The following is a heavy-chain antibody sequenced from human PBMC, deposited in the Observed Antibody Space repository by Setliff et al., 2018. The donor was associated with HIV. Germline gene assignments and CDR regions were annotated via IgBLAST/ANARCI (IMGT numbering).Heavy chain of an antibody. V-gene: IGHV4-39*07. CDR1: GGSISSSSYY. CDR3: ARAPTGGGWFDP. CDR2: IYYSGST. J-gene: IGHJ5*02. D-gene: IGHD7-27*01. Sequence: PSETLSLTCTVSGGSISSSSYYWGWIRQPPGKGLEWIGSIYYSGSTYYNPSLKSRVTISVDTLKNQFSMKLSSVIAADTAVYYCARAPTGGGWFDPWGQGTLVTVTS.